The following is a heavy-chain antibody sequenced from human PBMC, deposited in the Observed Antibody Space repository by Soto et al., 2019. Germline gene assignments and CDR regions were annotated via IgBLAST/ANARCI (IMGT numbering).Heavy chain of an antibody. CDR3: ASLAVAGNPPFDY. CDR1: GFTFSSYG. J-gene: IGHJ4*02. Sequence: GGSLRLSCAASGFTFSSYGIHWVRQAPGKGLEWVAVISYDGSNKYYADSVKGRFTISRDNSKNTLYLQMNSLRAEDTAVYYCASLAVAGNPPFDYWGQGTLVTVS. V-gene: IGHV3-30*03. D-gene: IGHD6-19*01. CDR2: ISYDGSNK.